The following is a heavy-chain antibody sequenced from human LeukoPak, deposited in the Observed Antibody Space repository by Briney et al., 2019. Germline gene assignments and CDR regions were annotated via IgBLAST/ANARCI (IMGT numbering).Heavy chain of an antibody. CDR1: GGSIGTYY. V-gene: IGHV4-59*08. D-gene: IGHD3-16*02. Sequence: PSETLSLTCTVSGGSIGTYYWSWIRQSPGKGLEWIGYIYVTGTRYNPYLQSRVTISVDRSRNQFFPKMSSVTAADTAVYYCARHIGGGIEDMDVWGKGTKVIVSS. J-gene: IGHJ6*03. CDR3: ARHIGGGIEDMDV. CDR2: IYVTGT.